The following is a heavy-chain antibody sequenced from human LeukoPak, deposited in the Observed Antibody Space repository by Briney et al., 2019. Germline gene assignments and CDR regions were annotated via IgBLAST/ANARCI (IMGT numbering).Heavy chain of an antibody. CDR3: ARGPRYYYDSSGYYRPLDY. CDR2: INHSGST. Sequence: PSETLSLTCAVYGGSFSGYYWSWIRQPPGKGLEWIGEINHSGSTNYNPSLKSRVTISVDTSKNQCSLKLSSVTAADTAVYYCARGPRYYYDSSGYYRPLDYWGQGTLVTVSS. CDR1: GGSFSGYY. V-gene: IGHV4-34*01. J-gene: IGHJ4*02. D-gene: IGHD3-22*01.